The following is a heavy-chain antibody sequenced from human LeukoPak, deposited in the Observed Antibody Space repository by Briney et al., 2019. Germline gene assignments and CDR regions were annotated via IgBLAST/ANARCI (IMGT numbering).Heavy chain of an antibody. J-gene: IGHJ4*02. CDR2: INHSGST. Sequence: SETLSLTCAVYGGSFSGYYWSWIRQPPGKGLEWIGEINHSGSTNHNPSLKSRVTISVDTSKNQFSLKLSSVTAADTAVYYCAKTKYSSGWYGGVDYWGQGTLVTVSS. CDR1: GGSFSGYY. D-gene: IGHD6-19*01. CDR3: AKTKYSSGWYGGVDY. V-gene: IGHV4-34*01.